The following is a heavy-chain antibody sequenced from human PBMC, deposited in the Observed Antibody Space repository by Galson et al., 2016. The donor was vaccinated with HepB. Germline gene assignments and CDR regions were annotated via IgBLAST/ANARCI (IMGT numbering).Heavy chain of an antibody. Sequence: SLRLSCAASGLTLSTNWMSWVRQAPGKGLEWVANIQQDGSEKYYVDSVKGRFTISRDHATNSLYLQMNSLRAEDPAVYYCARYSGYCNKIDCGGDAFDICGQGTMVTVSS. CDR1: GLTLSTNW. V-gene: IGHV3-7*04. J-gene: IGHJ3*02. CDR3: ARYSGYCNKIDCGGDAFDI. CDR2: IQQDGSEK. D-gene: IGHD2/OR15-2a*01.